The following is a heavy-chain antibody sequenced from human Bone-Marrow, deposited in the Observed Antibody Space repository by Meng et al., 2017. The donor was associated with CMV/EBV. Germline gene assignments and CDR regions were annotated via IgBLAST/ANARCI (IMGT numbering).Heavy chain of an antibody. V-gene: IGHV4-59*01. CDR3: ARVDYDSSGYYEDFDY. Sequence: SETLSLTCTVSGGSISSYYWSWIRQPPGKGLEWIGYIYYRGSTNYNPSLKSRVTISVDTSKNQFSLKLSSVTAADTAVYYCARVDYDSSGYYEDFDYWGQGTLVTVSS. J-gene: IGHJ4*02. CDR2: IYYRGST. D-gene: IGHD3-22*01. CDR1: GGSISSYY.